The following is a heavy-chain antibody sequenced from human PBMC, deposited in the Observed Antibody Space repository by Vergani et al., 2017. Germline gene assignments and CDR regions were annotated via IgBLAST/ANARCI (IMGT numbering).Heavy chain of an antibody. CDR1: GGSFSGYY. D-gene: IGHD2-2*01. V-gene: IGHV4-34*01. CDR3: ARGGRVVPAEHAEVGMDV. CDR2: INHSGST. J-gene: IGHJ6*02. Sequence: QVQLQQWGAGLLKPSETLSLTCAVYGGSFSGYYWSWIRQPPGKGLEWIGEINHSGSTNYNPSLKSGVTISVDTSKNQFSLKLSSVTAADTAVYYCARGGRVVPAEHAEVGMDVWGQGTTVTVSS.